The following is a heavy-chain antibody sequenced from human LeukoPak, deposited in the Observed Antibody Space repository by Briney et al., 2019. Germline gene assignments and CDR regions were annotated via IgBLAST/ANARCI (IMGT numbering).Heavy chain of an antibody. CDR1: GYTFTGYY. J-gene: IGHJ6*03. V-gene: IGHV1-2*02. CDR2: INPNSGGT. D-gene: IGHD6-19*01. Sequence: GAPVKVSCKASGYTFTGYYMHWVRQAPGQGLEWMGWINPNSGGTNYAQKFQGRVTMTRDTSISTAYMELSRLRSDDTAVYYCARGAIAVAGTYYYYYYMDVWGKGTTVTVSS. CDR3: ARGAIAVAGTYYYYYYMDV.